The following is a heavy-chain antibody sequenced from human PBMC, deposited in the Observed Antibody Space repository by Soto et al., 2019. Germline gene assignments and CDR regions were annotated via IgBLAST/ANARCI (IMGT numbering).Heavy chain of an antibody. V-gene: IGHV1-8*01. CDR2: INPTSEYT. CDR3: ASQVHPAYSSD. Sequence: QAQLVQSGAEVKKPGASVKVSCKASGYTFTSYDINWVRQAPGQGLEWVGWINPTSEYTAHAQKFQGRVTLTREISTATAYMQLSSMTSEDTAVYFCASQVHPAYSSDWCPGTQVTVSS. D-gene: IGHD2-15*01. CDR1: GYTFTSYD. J-gene: IGHJ4*02.